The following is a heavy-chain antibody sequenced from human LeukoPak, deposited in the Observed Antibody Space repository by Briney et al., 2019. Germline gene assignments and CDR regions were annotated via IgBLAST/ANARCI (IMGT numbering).Heavy chain of an antibody. CDR2: ISSNGGST. D-gene: IGHD3-9*01. J-gene: IGHJ4*02. Sequence: GGSLRLSCSASGFTFSSYAMHWVRQAPGKGLEYVSAISSNGGSTYYADSVKGRFTISRDNFKNTLYLQMSSLRAEDTAVYYCVKSLRHFDWPSGFDYWGQGTLVTVSS. CDR3: VKSLRHFDWPSGFDY. V-gene: IGHV3-64D*06. CDR1: GFTFSSYA.